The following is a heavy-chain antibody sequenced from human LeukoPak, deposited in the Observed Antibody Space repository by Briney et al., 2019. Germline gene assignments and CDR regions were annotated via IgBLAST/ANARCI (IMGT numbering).Heavy chain of an antibody. CDR2: IWFDGSNK. CDR3: ARDFRILKLRGVSYFDY. CDR1: GFIFSDYG. V-gene: IGHV3-33*01. Sequence: GGSLRLSCAASGFIFSDYGMHWVRQAPGKGLEWVALIWFDGSNKDYADSVKGRFTISRDNSKNTLYLQMNSLRAEDTAVYYCARDFRILKLRGVSYFDYWGQGTLVTVSS. D-gene: IGHD3-10*01. J-gene: IGHJ4*02.